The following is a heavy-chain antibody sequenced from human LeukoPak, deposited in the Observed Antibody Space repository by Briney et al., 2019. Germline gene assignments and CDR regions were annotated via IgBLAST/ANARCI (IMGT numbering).Heavy chain of an antibody. V-gene: IGHV3-64*01. J-gene: IGHJ4*02. CDR3: ARVDYGSGCDS. CDR1: GFTFSSYA. Sequence: GGSLRLSCAASGFTFSSYAMHWVRQAPGKGLEYVSAISSNGGSTYYANSVKGRFTISRDISRNTLYLQMDSLRPEDMAVYYCARVDYGSGCDSWGQGTLVTVSS. D-gene: IGHD6-19*01. CDR2: ISSNGGST.